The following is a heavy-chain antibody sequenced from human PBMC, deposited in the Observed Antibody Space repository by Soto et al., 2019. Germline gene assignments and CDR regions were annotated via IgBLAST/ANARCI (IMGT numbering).Heavy chain of an antibody. Sequence: ASVKVSCKASGYIFTNYYIHWVRLAPGQGLEWMGWLNPNSGGSGHAQKFQGRVTMTRDTSISTAYMELSSLTSEDRALYYCARGDDSGSFDYWGQGTLVTVSS. D-gene: IGHD3-10*01. CDR3: ARGDDSGSFDY. CDR1: GYIFTNYY. V-gene: IGHV1-2*02. CDR2: LNPNSGGS. J-gene: IGHJ4*02.